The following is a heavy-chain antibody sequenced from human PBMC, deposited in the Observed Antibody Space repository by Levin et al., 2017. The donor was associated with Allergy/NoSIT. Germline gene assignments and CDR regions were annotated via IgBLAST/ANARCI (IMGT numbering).Heavy chain of an antibody. CDR3: AKDPGDY. Sequence: SGESLKISCKASGYPFTSHYIHWVRQAPGQGLEWMGVIDPPDGRTAYAQNFQGRVTITRDTSTSTVYLELSSLRSDDAAVYYCAKDPGDYWGQGTLVTVSS. CDR2: IDPPDGRT. J-gene: IGHJ4*02. V-gene: IGHV1-46*01. CDR1: GYPFTSHY.